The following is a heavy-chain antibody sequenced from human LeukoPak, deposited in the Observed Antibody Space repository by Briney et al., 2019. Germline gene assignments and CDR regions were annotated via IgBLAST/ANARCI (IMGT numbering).Heavy chain of an antibody. CDR1: GFTFSSYE. Sequence: GGSLRLSCAASGFTFSSYEMNWVRQAPGKGLEWVSYISSSGSTIYYADSVKGRFTISRDNAKNTLYLQMNSLRAEDTAVYYCASIKGFGDDYWGQGTLVTVSS. J-gene: IGHJ4*02. V-gene: IGHV3-48*03. D-gene: IGHD3-10*01. CDR3: ASIKGFGDDY. CDR2: ISSSGSTI.